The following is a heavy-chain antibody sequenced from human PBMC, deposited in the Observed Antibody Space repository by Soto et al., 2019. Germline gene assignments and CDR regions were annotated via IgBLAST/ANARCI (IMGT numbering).Heavy chain of an antibody. Sequence: QVQLVESGGGVVQPGGSLRLSCAASGFTFVRHGMHWFRQAPGKGLEWVAVIGSDGRRASYADSVKGRFTISRDNGQNTLYLQMNSLRAEETAVYYCARDDDYGDNGLDYWGQGTLVTVSS. V-gene: IGHV3-33*01. CDR1: GFTFVRHG. J-gene: IGHJ4*02. CDR2: IGSDGRRA. CDR3: ARDDDYGDNGLDY. D-gene: IGHD4-17*01.